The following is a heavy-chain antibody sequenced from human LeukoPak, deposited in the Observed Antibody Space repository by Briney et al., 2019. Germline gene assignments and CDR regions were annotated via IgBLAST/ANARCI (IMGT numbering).Heavy chain of an antibody. V-gene: IGHV1-8*01. CDR1: GYTFTSYD. CDR2: MNPNSGNT. CDR3: ARGGVPQGNWFDP. J-gene: IGHJ5*02. Sequence: ASVKLSCKASGYTFTSYDNNWVRQATGQGLEWMGWMNPNSGNTGYAQKFQGRVTMTRNTSISTAYMELSSLRSEDTAVYYCARGGVPQGNWFDPWGQGTLVTVSS. D-gene: IGHD2-8*01.